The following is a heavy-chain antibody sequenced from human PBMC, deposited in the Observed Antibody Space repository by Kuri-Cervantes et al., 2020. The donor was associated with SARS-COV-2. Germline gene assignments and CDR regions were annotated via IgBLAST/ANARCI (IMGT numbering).Heavy chain of an antibody. CDR2: VRRDGSNY. CDR3: ARVQDGSGSYYRGDY. V-gene: IGHV3-30*02. J-gene: IGHJ4*02. D-gene: IGHD3-10*01. Sequence: GGSLRLYCAASGFTFSYYGMHWVRQAPGKGLECVGSVRRDGSNYYYADSVKGRFTISRDNAKNTLYLPLNSLRAADTAVYYCARVQDGSGSYYRGDYWGQGTLVTVSS. CDR1: GFTFSYYG.